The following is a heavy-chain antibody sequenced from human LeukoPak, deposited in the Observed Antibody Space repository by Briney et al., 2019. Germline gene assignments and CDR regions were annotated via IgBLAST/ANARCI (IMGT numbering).Heavy chain of an antibody. J-gene: IGHJ5*02. CDR1: GGSFSGYY. CDR3: ARHFIYFESSAFYNWFDP. CDR2: IYHSGST. V-gene: IGHV4-34*01. D-gene: IGHD3-22*01. Sequence: SETLSLTCAVYGGSFSGYYSSWIRQPPGKGLEWIGSIYHSGSTYYNPSLKSRVTISVDTSKNQFSLRLSSVTAADTAIYYCARHFIYFESSAFYNWFDPWGQGTLVTVSS.